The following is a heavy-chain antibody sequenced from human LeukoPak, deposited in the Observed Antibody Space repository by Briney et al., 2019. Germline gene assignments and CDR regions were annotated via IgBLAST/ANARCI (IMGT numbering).Heavy chain of an antibody. D-gene: IGHD3-9*01. CDR2: IIPILGIA. V-gene: IGHV1-69*04. CDR3: ARDPTADYDILTGYYGQPVDY. Sequence: ASVKVSCKASGYTFTGYYMHWVRQAPGQGLEWMGRIIPILGIANYAQKFQGRVTITADKSTSTAYMELSSLRSEDTAVYYCARDPTADYDILTGYYGQPVDYWGQGTLVTVSS. J-gene: IGHJ4*02. CDR1: GYTFTGYY.